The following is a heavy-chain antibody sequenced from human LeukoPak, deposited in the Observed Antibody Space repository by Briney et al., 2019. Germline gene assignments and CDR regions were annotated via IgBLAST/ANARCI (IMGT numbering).Heavy chain of an antibody. CDR3: ARGQGSGDSGYADGREADC. D-gene: IGHD5-12*01. CDR1: GYTFTGYY. CDR2: MNPNSGNT. J-gene: IGHJ4*02. Sequence: ASVKVSCKASGYTFTGYYMHWVRQATGQGLEWMGWMNPNSGNTGYAQKFQGRVTMTRNTSITTAYMELSSLRSEDTAVYYCARGQGSGDSGYADGREADCWGQGTLVTVSS. V-gene: IGHV1-8*02.